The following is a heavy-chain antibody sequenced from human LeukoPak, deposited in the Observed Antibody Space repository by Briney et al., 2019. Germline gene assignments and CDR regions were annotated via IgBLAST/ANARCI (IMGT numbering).Heavy chain of an antibody. CDR2: ISWNSGSI. CDR3: ARMSPPFSA. CDR1: GFTFDDYA. J-gene: IGHJ5*02. D-gene: IGHD2/OR15-2a*01. Sequence: HPGGSLRLSCAASGFTFDDYAMHWVRQAPGKGLEWVSGISWNSGSIGYADSVKGRFTISRDNAKNSLYLQMNSLRAEDTAVYYCARMSPPFSAWGQGTLVIVSS. V-gene: IGHV3-9*01.